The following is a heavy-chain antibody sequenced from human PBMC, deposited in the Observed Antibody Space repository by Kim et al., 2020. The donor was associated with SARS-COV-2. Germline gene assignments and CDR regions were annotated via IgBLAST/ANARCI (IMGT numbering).Heavy chain of an antibody. CDR1: GFTFSSYA. Sequence: GGSLRLSCAASGFTFSSYAMHWVRQAPGKGLEWVAVISYDGSNKYYADSVKGRFTISRDNSKNTLYLQMNSLRAEDTAVYYCARGGKAAADIGGMDVWGQGTTVTVSS. CDR2: ISYDGSNK. J-gene: IGHJ6*02. V-gene: IGHV3-30-3*01. D-gene: IGHD6-13*01. CDR3: ARGGKAAADIGGMDV.